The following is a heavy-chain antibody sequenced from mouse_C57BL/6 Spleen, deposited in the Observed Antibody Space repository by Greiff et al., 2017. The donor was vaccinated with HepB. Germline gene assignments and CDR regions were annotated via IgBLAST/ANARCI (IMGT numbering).Heavy chain of an antibody. V-gene: IGHV1-26*01. Sequence: VQLQQSGPELVKPGASVKISCKASGYTFTDYYMNWVKQSHGKSLEWIGDINPNNGGTSYNQKFKGKATLTVDKSSSTAYMELRSLTSEDSAVYYCARQELSDVWGTGTTVTVSS. CDR3: ARQELSDV. J-gene: IGHJ1*03. CDR1: GYTFTDYY. D-gene: IGHD1-1*02. CDR2: INPNNGGT.